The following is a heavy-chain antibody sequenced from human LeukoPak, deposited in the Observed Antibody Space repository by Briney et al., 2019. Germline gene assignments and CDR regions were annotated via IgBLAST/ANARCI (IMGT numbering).Heavy chain of an antibody. CDR2: IYYSGSI. CDR3: ARDNTAMVN. V-gene: IGHV4-31*03. Sequence: PSETLSLTCTVSGGSISSGGYYWSWIRQHPGKGLEWIGYIYYSGSIYYNPSLKSRVTISVDTAKNQFSLKLSSVTAADTAVYYCARDNTAMVNWGQGTLVTVSS. J-gene: IGHJ4*02. D-gene: IGHD5-18*01. CDR1: GGSISSGGYY.